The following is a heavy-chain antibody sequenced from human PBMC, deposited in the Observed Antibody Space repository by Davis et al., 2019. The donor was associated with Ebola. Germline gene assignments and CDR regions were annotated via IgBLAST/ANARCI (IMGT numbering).Heavy chain of an antibody. Sequence: HTGGSLRLSCAASGFTFSSHWMHWVRQASGKGLVWVSRINGDGSRTNYADSVKGRFTISRDNAKNTLYLQMNSLRAEDTALYYCARDRGSSGPPWFDPWGQGTLVTVSS. V-gene: IGHV3-74*01. CDR2: INGDGSRT. CDR1: GFTFSSHW. J-gene: IGHJ5*02. D-gene: IGHD6-19*01. CDR3: ARDRGSSGPPWFDP.